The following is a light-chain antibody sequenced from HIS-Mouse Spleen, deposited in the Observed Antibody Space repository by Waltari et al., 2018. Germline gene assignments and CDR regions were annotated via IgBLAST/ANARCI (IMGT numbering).Light chain of an antibody. V-gene: IGKV4-1*01. CDR3: QQYYSTQLT. Sequence: DIVMTQSPDSLAVSLGERATINCKSSQSVLYSSNNKNYLAWYHQKPGQPPKLLICWAYTRESGVPDRFSGSGSGTDLALTISSLQAEDVAVYYCQQYYSTQLTVGGGTKVEIK. CDR1: QSVLYSSNNKNY. J-gene: IGKJ4*01. CDR2: WAY.